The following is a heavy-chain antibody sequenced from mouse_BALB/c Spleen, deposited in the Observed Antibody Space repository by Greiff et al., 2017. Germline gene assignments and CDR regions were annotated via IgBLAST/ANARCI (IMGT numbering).Heavy chain of an antibody. CDR1: GYTFTSYW. Sequence: QVQLQQSGAELAKPGASVKMSCKASGYTFTSYWMHWVKQRPGQGLEWIVYISPSTGYTEYNQKFKDKATLTADKSSSTAYMQLSSLTSEDSAVYYCARFYYRYDYWGQGTTLTVSS. J-gene: IGHJ2*01. D-gene: IGHD2-14*01. CDR3: ARFYYRYDY. V-gene: IGHV1-7*01. CDR2: ISPSTGYT.